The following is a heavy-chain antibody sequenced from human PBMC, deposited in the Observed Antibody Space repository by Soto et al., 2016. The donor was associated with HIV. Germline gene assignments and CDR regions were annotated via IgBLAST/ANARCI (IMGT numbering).Heavy chain of an antibody. V-gene: IGHV3-11*04. CDR2: ISGGGTTS. CDR3: ARDMTDNYDFWSGFDS. Sequence: QVQLVESGGGLVKPGGSLRLSCVASGFTFKDYYMNWIRQAPGKGLEWVSYISGGGTTSDYGDSVKGRFTISRDNAKNSLYLQMSGLTDEDTGIYYCARDMTDNYDFWSGFDSWGQGTLVTVSS. D-gene: IGHD3-3*01. J-gene: IGHJ4*02. CDR1: GFTFKDYY.